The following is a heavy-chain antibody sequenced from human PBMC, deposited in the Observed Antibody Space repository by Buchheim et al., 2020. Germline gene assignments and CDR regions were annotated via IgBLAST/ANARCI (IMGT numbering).Heavy chain of an antibody. Sequence: EVQLLESGGGLVQPGGSLRLSCAASGFTFSSYAMSWVRQAPGKGLEWVSGISGSGGSTYYADSVKGRFTISRDNSKNTLYLQMNSLRAEDTAVYYCAKSSSGGCFSTSCYPAWGRPNFFDYWGQGIL. CDR1: GFTFSSYA. J-gene: IGHJ4*02. V-gene: IGHV3-23*01. CDR2: ISGSGGST. D-gene: IGHD2-2*01. CDR3: AKSSSGGCFSTSCYPAWGRPNFFDY.